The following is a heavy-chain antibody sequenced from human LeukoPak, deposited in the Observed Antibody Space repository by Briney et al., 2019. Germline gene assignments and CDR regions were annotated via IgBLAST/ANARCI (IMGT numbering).Heavy chain of an antibody. Sequence: PGGSLRLSCAASGFTFSTYAMSWVRRTPGKGLEWVPAITGPGGSTYYADSVKGRFTISRDNSKNTLYLQMNSLRAEDTAVYYCAKDGWYRGKYYYYYGMDVWGQGTTVTVSS. V-gene: IGHV3-23*01. CDR2: ITGPGGST. CDR1: GFTFSTYA. CDR3: AKDGWYRGKYYYYYGMDV. D-gene: IGHD6-19*01. J-gene: IGHJ6*02.